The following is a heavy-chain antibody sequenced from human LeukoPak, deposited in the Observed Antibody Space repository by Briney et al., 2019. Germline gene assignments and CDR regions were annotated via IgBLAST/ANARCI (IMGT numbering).Heavy chain of an antibody. Sequence: PSETLSLTCAVSGGSISSSNWWSWVRQPPGKGLEWIGEIYHSGSTNYNPSLKSRVAISIDKSKNQFSLKLTSVTAADTAVYYCAREIEVGASRYFDYWGQGTLVTVSP. CDR2: IYHSGST. CDR1: GGSISSSNW. J-gene: IGHJ4*02. CDR3: AREIEVGASRYFDY. V-gene: IGHV4-4*02. D-gene: IGHD3-22*01.